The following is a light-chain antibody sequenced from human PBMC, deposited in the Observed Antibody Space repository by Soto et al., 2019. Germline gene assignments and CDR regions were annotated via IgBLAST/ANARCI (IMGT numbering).Light chain of an antibody. Sequence: EIVLTQSPATLSFSPGERATLSCRASQSVDKYLVWYQQKPGQAPRLLIYDASSRATGIPARFSGSGSGTHFSLTITSLEPEDFAVYYWQRRTNSPLTCGGGIKLEIK. CDR3: QRRTNSPLT. CDR2: DAS. V-gene: IGKV3-11*01. CDR1: QSVDKY. J-gene: IGKJ4*01.